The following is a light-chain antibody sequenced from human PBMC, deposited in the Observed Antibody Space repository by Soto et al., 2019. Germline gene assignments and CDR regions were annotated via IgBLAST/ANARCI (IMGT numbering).Light chain of an antibody. CDR2: DNS. CDR3: QVWDSSSDRLVV. Sequence: SYELTQPPSVSVAPGQTARITCGGSDNGSKPVHWYQQKPGQAPVLVVFDNSDRASGIPERLSGSNSGNTATLTISRVEAGDEADYYCQVWDSSSDRLVVFGGGTKLIVL. J-gene: IGLJ2*01. V-gene: IGLV3-21*02. CDR1: DNGSKP.